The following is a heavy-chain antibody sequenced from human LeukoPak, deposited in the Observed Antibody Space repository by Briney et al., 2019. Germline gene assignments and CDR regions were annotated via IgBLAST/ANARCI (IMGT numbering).Heavy chain of an antibody. J-gene: IGHJ3*02. Sequence: PSETLSLTCSVFGGSINNADYYWTWIRQHPEKGLEWIGYIYYSGNTYYHPSLKSRVTISVDTSQNQFFLELTSVTAADTAVYYCARAHSFGYGAFDIWGQGTMVTVSS. CDR1: GGSINNADYY. CDR3: ARAHSFGYGAFDI. CDR2: IYYSGNT. D-gene: IGHD5-18*01. V-gene: IGHV4-31*03.